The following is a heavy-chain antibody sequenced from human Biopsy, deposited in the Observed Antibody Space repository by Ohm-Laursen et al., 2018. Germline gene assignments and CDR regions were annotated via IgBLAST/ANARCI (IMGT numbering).Heavy chain of an antibody. CDR2: ASYSGYT. CDR1: DDSIRNFY. V-gene: IGHV4-59*08. J-gene: IGHJ3*01. CDR3: ARLGNFWNAEDGLDL. D-gene: IGHD3-3*01. Sequence: SETLSLTCTVSDDSIRNFYWTWIRQPPGQGLEWIGHASYSGYTNYNPSLKSRVTISVDTSKNPFSLNLRSVTAADTAVYSCARLGNFWNAEDGLDLWGLGTMVTVS.